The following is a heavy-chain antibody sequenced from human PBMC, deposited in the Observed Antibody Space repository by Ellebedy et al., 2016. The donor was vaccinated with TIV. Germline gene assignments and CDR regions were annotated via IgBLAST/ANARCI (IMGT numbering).Heavy chain of an antibody. CDR3: ARPSVAGDSSAWYYFDY. CDR1: GFTFSDYY. V-gene: IGHV3-11*01. J-gene: IGHJ4*02. D-gene: IGHD6-19*01. Sequence: GESLKISCAASGFTFSDYYMRWVRQAPGQGLEWDSYISSSGITTYYADSVKGRFTISRDNAKNSLYLQMNRLRAEETAMYYCARPSVAGDSSAWYYFDYWGQGTLLTVSS. CDR2: ISSSGITT.